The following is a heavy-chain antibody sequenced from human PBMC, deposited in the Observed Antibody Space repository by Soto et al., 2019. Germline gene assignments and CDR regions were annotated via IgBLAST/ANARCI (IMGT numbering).Heavy chain of an antibody. CDR2: IIPIFGTA. Sequence: SVKVSCKASGGTFSSYAISWVRQAPGQGLEWMGGIIPIFGTANYAQKFQGRVTITADGSTSTAYMELSSLRSEDTAVYYCARGRIAARPFDYWGQGTLVTVSS. D-gene: IGHD6-6*01. J-gene: IGHJ4*02. CDR1: GGTFSSYA. V-gene: IGHV1-69*13. CDR3: ARGRIAARPFDY.